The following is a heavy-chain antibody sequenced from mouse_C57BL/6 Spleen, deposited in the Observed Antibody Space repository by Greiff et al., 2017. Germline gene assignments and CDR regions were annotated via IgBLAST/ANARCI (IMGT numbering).Heavy chain of an antibody. J-gene: IGHJ4*01. D-gene: IGHD1-1*01. CDR1: GFTFSNYW. CDR3: TITTVVAYYAMDY. V-gene: IGHV6-3*01. CDR2: IRLKSDNYAT. Sequence: EVKVEESGGGLVQPGGSMKLSCVASGFTFSNYWMNWVRQSPEKGLEWVAQIRLKSDNYATHYAESVKGRFTISRDDSKSSVYLQMNNVRAEDTGIYYCTITTVVAYYAMDYWGQGTSVTVSS.